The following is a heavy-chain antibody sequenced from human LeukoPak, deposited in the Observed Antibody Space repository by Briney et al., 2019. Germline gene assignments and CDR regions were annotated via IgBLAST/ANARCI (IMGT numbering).Heavy chain of an antibody. J-gene: IGHJ4*02. CDR3: ARGNFDY. Sequence: SETLSLTCTVSGGSISSYYWSWIRQPPGKGLEWIGYIYYSGSTNYNPSLKSRVTISVDTSKNQFSLKLSSVTAADTAVYYCARGNFDYWGQGTLVTVSS. CDR2: IYYSGST. V-gene: IGHV4-59*12. CDR1: GGSISSYY.